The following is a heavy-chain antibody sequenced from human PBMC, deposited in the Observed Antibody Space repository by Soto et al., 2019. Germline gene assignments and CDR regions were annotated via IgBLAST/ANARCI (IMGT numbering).Heavy chain of an antibody. J-gene: IGHJ3*02. D-gene: IGHD2-15*01. V-gene: IGHV1-3*01. CDR3: ARDQSVVVVAATDDAFDT. CDR2: INAGNGNT. CDR1: GYTFTSYA. Sequence: ASVKVSCKASGYTFTSYAMHWVRQAPGQRLEWMGWINAGNGNTKYSQKFQGRVTITRDTSASTAYMELSSLRSEDTAVYYCARDQSVVVVAATDDAFDTWGQGTMVTVSS.